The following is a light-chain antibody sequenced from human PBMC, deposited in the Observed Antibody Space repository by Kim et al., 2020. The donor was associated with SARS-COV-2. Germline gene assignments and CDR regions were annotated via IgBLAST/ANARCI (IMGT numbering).Light chain of an antibody. Sequence: PGGSTLLSGRARQSVNNSYVAWYQQKPGQAPRLLIDGASSRGTGIPGRFSGSWSGADFPLTNSRLEPEDFAVYYWQQYGSSPYSFGQGTKLEI. J-gene: IGKJ2*03. CDR1: QSVNNSY. V-gene: IGKV3-20*01. CDR2: GAS. CDR3: QQYGSSPYS.